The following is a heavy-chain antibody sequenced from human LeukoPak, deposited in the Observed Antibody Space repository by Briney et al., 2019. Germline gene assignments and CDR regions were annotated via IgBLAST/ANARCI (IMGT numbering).Heavy chain of an antibody. CDR1: GGSISSGDYY. V-gene: IGHV4-30-4*08. D-gene: IGHD7-27*01. J-gene: IGHJ4*02. Sequence: PSETLSLTCTVSGGSISSGDYYWSWIRQPPGKGLEWIGYIYYSGSTYYNPSLKSRVTISVDTSKNQFSLKLSSVTAADTAVYYRASLGDENWGSEIDYWGQGTLVTVSS. CDR3: ASLGDENWGSEIDY. CDR2: IYYSGST.